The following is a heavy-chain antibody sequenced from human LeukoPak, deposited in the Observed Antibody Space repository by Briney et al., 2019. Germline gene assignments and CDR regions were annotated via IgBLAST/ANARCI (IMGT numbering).Heavy chain of an antibody. CDR3: ARDQEHCSGTSCYPYWYDS. CDR1: GASITSYH. CDR2: MFYSGNT. V-gene: IGHV4-4*07. Sequence: ASETLSLTCTVSGASITSYHWSWIRQPAGKGLEWIGRMFYSGNTDYNPSLKSRLTMSIDTSKNQFSLKLSSVTAADTAVYFCARDQEHCSGTSCYPYWYDSWGQGTLVTVSS. D-gene: IGHD2-2*01. J-gene: IGHJ5*01.